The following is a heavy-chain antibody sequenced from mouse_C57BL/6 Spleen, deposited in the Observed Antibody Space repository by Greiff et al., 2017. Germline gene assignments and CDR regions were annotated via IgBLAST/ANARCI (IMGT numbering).Heavy chain of an antibody. V-gene: IGHV1-72*01. CDR3: ARQDYGSSFGYVDV. CDR2: IDPNSGGT. J-gene: IGHJ1*03. Sequence: QVQLQQPGAELVKPGASVKLSCKASGYTFTSYWMHWVKQRPGRGLEWIGRIDPNSGGTKYNEKFKSKATLTVDKPASTAYMQLSSLTSEDSAVYDCARQDYGSSFGYVDVWGTGTTGTVSA. D-gene: IGHD1-1*01. CDR1: GYTFTSYW.